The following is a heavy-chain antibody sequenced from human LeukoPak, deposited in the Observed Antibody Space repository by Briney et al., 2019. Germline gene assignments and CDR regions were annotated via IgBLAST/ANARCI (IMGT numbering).Heavy chain of an antibody. CDR3: ARGVVVVVAASYNWFDP. CDR2: ISSSSSTI. V-gene: IGHV3-48*04. CDR1: GFTFSSYS. D-gene: IGHD2-15*01. J-gene: IGHJ5*02. Sequence: GGSLRLSCAASGFTFSSYSMNWVRQAPGKGLEWVSYISSSSSTIYYADSVKGRFTISRDNAKNSLYLQMNSLRAEDTAVYYCARGVVVVVAASYNWFDPWGQGTLVTVSS.